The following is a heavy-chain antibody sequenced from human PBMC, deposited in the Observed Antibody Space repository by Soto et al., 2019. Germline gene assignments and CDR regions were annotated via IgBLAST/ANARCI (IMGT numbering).Heavy chain of an antibody. D-gene: IGHD7-27*01. CDR2: IYYTGGA. Sequence: SETLSLTCTVSGGSISSGGDYWSWIRQRPGKGLEWIGYIYYTGGAYYDPSLKSRLTLSVDTAKSQFSLHLTSVTAADTAVYFCARGRYCLTGRCFPNWFDSWGQGALVTVS. CDR3: ARGRYCLTGRCFPNWFDS. V-gene: IGHV4-31*03. J-gene: IGHJ5*01. CDR1: GGSISSGGDY.